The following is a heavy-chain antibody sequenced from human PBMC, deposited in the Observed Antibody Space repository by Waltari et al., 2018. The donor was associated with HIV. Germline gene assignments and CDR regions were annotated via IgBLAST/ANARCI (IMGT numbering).Heavy chain of an antibody. CDR1: GFRFGDYD. V-gene: IGHV3-11*01. CDR2: LSRSGAST. D-gene: IGHD3-9*01. CDR3: VRPLYDATGWSLTIIDH. Sequence: QVTLVESGGGLVKPGGSLRLSCAASGFRFGDYDMSWVRQVPGQGLEYTSILSRSGASTFYSSSVMGRFTVSRDNGHNSLHLHMRGLKVEDSGIYYGVRPLYDATGWSLTIIDHWGQGTLVSVSS. J-gene: IGHJ4*02.